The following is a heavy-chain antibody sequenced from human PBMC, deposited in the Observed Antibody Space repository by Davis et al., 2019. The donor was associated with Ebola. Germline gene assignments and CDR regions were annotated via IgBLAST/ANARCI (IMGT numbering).Heavy chain of an antibody. CDR2: IIPIIARE. D-gene: IGHD6-19*01. J-gene: IGHJ4*02. CDR3: ARDNRGYSSAWTLDY. Sequence: SVKVSCKASGGTFYSYAISWVRQAPGQGLEWVGGIIPIIAREDYAQKFQGRVTISADASTDTAYMELSSLRSEDTAIYYCARDNRGYSSAWTLDYWGQGTLVTVSS. CDR1: GGTFYSYA. V-gene: IGHV1-69*13.